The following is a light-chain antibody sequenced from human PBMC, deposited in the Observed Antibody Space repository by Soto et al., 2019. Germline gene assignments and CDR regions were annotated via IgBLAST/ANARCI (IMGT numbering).Light chain of an antibody. J-gene: IGKJ1*01. CDR1: QSVGTN. V-gene: IGKV3-15*01. CDR2: GTS. CDR3: QQYTNRPPWT. Sequence: EIVMTQSPATLSVSPGERATLSCRASQSVGTNLAWYQQKPGQAPRLLIFGTSTRATGIPARFSGSVSGTDFTLTISSVQSDDFAVYYCQQYTNRPPWTFGQGTKV.